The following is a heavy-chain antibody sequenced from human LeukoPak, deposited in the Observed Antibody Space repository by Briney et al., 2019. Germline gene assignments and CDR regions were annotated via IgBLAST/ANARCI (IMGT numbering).Heavy chain of an antibody. CDR3: ARHAQGYGYATLDY. Sequence: SETLSLTCNVSGGSISSYYWSWIRQPPGKGLEWIAYIYFSGSTNYNPSLKSRVTISVDTSNNEFSLRLSSVTAADTAVYYCARHAQGYGYATLDYWGQGTLVTVSS. D-gene: IGHD5-18*01. CDR1: GGSISSYY. CDR2: IYFSGST. V-gene: IGHV4-59*08. J-gene: IGHJ4*02.